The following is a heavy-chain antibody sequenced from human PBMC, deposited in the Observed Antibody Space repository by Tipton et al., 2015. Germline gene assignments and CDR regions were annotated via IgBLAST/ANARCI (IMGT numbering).Heavy chain of an antibody. D-gene: IGHD1-26*01. V-gene: IGHV3-33*08. J-gene: IGHJ6*02. CDR2: IWYDGSNK. Sequence: SLRLSCAASGFNFYDAWMTWARQSPGKGPEWVAIIWYDGSNKYYADSVKGRFTISRDNSKNTLYLQMNSLRAEDTAVYYWATIVGAPRGYYYYDMDVWGQGTTVTVSS. CDR1: GFNFYDAW. CDR3: ATIVGAPRGYYYYDMDV.